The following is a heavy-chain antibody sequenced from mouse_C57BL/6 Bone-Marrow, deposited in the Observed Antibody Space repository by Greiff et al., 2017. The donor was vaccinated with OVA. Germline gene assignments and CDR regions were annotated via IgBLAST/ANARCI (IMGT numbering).Heavy chain of an antibody. CDR1: GFSLTSYG. J-gene: IGHJ4*01. CDR3: AKHDDPLYGYDYAMDY. D-gene: IGHD2-2*01. CDR2: IWGGGST. Sequence: VQVVESGPGLVAPSQSLSITCTVSGFSLTSYGVDWVRQPPGKGLEWLGVIWGGGSTNYNSALMSRLSISKDNSKSQVFLKMNSLQTDDTAMYYCAKHDDPLYGYDYAMDYWGQGTSVTVSS. V-gene: IGHV2-9*01.